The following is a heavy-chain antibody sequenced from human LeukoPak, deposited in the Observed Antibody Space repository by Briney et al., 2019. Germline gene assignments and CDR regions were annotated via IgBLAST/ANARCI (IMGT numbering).Heavy chain of an antibody. CDR3: ARDPRNIGLAP. V-gene: IGHV3-30-3*01. D-gene: IGHD5-12*01. Sequence: GRSLRLSCAASGFTFSSYAMHWVRQAPGKGLEWVAVISYDGSNKYYADSVKGRFTMSRDNGKNTLYLQMNSLRAEDTAIYYCARDPRNIGLAPWGQGTLVTVSS. CDR2: ISYDGSNK. J-gene: IGHJ5*02. CDR1: GFTFSSYA.